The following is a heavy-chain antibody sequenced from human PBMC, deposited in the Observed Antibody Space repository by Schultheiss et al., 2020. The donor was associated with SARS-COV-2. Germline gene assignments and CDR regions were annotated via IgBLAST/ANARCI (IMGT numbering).Heavy chain of an antibody. J-gene: IGHJ4*02. V-gene: IGHV3-30*14. Sequence: GGSLRLSCAASGFTFSSYAMHWVRQAPGKGLEWVAVISYDGSNKYYADSVKGRFTISRDNSKNTLYLQMSSLRAEDTAVYYCVKDRSNWKFDYWGQGTLVTVSS. CDR3: VKDRSNWKFDY. D-gene: IGHD1-20*01. CDR2: ISYDGSNK. CDR1: GFTFSSYA.